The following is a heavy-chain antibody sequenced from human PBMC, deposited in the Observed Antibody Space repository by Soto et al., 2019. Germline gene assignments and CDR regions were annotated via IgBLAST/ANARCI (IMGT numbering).Heavy chain of an antibody. CDR1: GGSISSSSYY. V-gene: IGHV4-39*01. CDR3: ARHGVVKRTTKGGWFDP. Sequence: SETLSLTCTVSGGSISSSSYYWGWIRQPPGKGLEWIGSIYYSGSTYYNPSLKSRVTMSVDTSKNQFSLKLSSVTAADTAVYYCARHGVVKRTTKGGWFDPWGQGTLVTVSS. CDR2: IYYSGST. J-gene: IGHJ5*02. D-gene: IGHD1-7*01.